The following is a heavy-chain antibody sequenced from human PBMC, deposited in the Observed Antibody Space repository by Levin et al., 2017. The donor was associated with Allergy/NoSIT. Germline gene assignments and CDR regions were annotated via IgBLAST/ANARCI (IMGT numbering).Heavy chain of an antibody. J-gene: IGHJ3*02. CDR3: ARHYYYDSSGYYLGAFDI. V-gene: IGHV4-59*08. Sequence: PSETLSLTCTVSGGSISSYYWSWIRQPPGKGLEWIGYIYYSGSTNYNPSLKSRVTISVDTSKNQFSLKLSSVTAADTAVYYCARHYYYDSSGYYLGAFDIWGQGTMVTVSS. CDR1: GGSISSYY. D-gene: IGHD3-22*01. CDR2: IYYSGST.